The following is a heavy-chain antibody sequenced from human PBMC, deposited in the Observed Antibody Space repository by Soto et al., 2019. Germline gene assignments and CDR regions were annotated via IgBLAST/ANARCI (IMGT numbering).Heavy chain of an antibody. CDR2: IRFDGSNI. J-gene: IGHJ4*02. D-gene: IGHD1-26*01. CDR3: ARDGVGATTYFGYFDY. V-gene: IGHV3-33*01. Sequence: QVQLVESGGGVVQPGRSLRLSCAASGFTFSGYGMHWVRQAPGKGLEWVAIIRFDGSNIYYADSVKGRSTISRVNSKNTLSLQMNSLRAEDTAVYYCARDGVGATTYFGYFDYWGQGTLVTVSS. CDR1: GFTFSGYG.